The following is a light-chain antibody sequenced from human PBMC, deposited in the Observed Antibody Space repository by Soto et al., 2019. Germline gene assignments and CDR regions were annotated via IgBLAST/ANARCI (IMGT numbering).Light chain of an antibody. CDR2: GTS. Sequence: EIVLTQSPGTLSSSPGDRATLSCRASQSVSTSFLAWYQQTPGQAPRLLIYGTSSRATGIPDRFSGSGSGTDFTLTISRLEPEDFAVYYCHQFDSSLTFGQGTTVEIK. CDR1: QSVSTSF. V-gene: IGKV3-20*01. J-gene: IGKJ1*01. CDR3: HQFDSSLT.